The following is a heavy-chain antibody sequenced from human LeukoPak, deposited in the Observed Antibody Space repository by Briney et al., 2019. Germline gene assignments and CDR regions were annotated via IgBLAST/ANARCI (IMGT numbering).Heavy chain of an antibody. V-gene: IGHV4-39*01. CDR2: IYYSGST. D-gene: IGHD2-15*01. CDR3: ARLGPFLGYCSGGSCYRHYYFDY. Sequence: TSETLSLTCTVSGGSISSSSYYWGWIRQPPGKGLEWIGSIYYSGSTYYNPSLKSRVTISVDTSKNQFSLKLSSVTAADTAVYYCARLGPFLGYCSGGSCYRHYYFDYWGQGTLVTVSS. J-gene: IGHJ4*02. CDR1: GGSISSSSYY.